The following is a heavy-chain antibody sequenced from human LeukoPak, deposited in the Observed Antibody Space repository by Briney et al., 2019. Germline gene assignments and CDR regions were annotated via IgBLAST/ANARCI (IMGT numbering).Heavy chain of an antibody. J-gene: IGHJ4*02. CDR2: IHSGGST. D-gene: IGHD3-16*02. Sequence: GGSLRLSCAASGFTVSSNYMSWVRQAPGKGLEWVSVIHSGGSTYYADSVKGRFTISRDNSKNTLYLQMNSLRAEDTAVYYCASQTVGELSFYFDYWGQGTLVTVSS. CDR3: ASQTVGELSFYFDY. V-gene: IGHV3-53*01. CDR1: GFTVSSNY.